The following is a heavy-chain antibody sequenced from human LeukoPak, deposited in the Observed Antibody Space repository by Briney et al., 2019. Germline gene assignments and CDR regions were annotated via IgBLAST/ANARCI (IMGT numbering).Heavy chain of an antibody. CDR3: AKKGYYDGSGYYMYYFDH. D-gene: IGHD3-22*01. CDR1: GFIFSTNW. V-gene: IGHV3-7*03. J-gene: IGHJ4*02. Sequence: GGSLRLSCAASGFIFSTNWMSWFRQAPGKGLEWVANINQDGSEKYYVDSVKGRLTISRDNAKNSLYLQMNSLRAEDTAVYYCAKKGYYDGSGYYMYYFDHWGQGTLVTVSS. CDR2: INQDGSEK.